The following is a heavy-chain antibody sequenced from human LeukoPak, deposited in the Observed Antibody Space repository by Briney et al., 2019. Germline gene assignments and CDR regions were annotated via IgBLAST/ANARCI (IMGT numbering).Heavy chain of an antibody. Sequence: GGSLRLSCAASGFTFSSYNMNWVRQAPGKGLEWVSSISSSSSYIYYADSLKGRFTISRDNAKNSLFLQMNSLRAEDTAVYYCARQLGGSYAFDYWGQGTLVTVSS. CDR1: GFTFSSYN. CDR2: ISSSSSYI. J-gene: IGHJ4*02. CDR3: ARQLGGSYAFDY. D-gene: IGHD3-16*01. V-gene: IGHV3-21*01.